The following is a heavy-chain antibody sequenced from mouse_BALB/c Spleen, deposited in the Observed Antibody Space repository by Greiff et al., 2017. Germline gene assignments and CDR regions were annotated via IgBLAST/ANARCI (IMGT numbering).Heavy chain of an antibody. Sequence: EVHLVESGGGLVKPGGSLKLSCAASGFTFSSYAMSWVRQTPEKRLEWVASISSGGSTYYPDSVKGRFTISRDNARNILYLQMSSLRSEDTAMYYCARGGLYYAMDYWGQGTSVTVSS. CDR1: GFTFSSYA. CDR2: ISSGGST. J-gene: IGHJ4*01. V-gene: IGHV5-6-5*01. CDR3: ARGGLYYAMDY.